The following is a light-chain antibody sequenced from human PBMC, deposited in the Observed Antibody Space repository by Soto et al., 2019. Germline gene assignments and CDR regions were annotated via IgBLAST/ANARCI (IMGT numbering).Light chain of an antibody. V-gene: IGKV3-20*01. CDR2: GAS. CDR3: QKYGRP. CDR1: QSVSIN. Sequence: DIVMTQSPGTLSVSPGDRVTLSCRASQSVSINLAWYQHKPGKAPRLLVHGASSRATGIPGRFSGSGSGTDFTITISRLEPEDVAVYYCQKYGRPFGQGTKVDIK. J-gene: IGKJ1*01.